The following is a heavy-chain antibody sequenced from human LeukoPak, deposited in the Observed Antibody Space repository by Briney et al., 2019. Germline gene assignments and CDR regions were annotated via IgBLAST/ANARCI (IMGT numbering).Heavy chain of an antibody. CDR3: AKARGAAAGTWYFDY. J-gene: IGHJ4*02. Sequence: PGGSLRLSCAASGFTFSSYEMHWVRQAPGKGLEWVSYISSSDSTIYYADSVKGRFTISRDNSKNTLYLQMNSLRAEDTAVYYCAKARGAAAGTWYFDYWGQGTLVTVSS. CDR2: ISSSDSTI. V-gene: IGHV3-48*03. D-gene: IGHD6-13*01. CDR1: GFTFSSYE.